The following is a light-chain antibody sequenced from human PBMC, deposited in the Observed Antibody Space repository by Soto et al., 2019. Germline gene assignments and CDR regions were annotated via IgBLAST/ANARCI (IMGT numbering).Light chain of an antibody. CDR2: EVI. V-gene: IGLV2-18*02. J-gene: IGLJ1*01. CDR1: SSDVGSNNH. Sequence: QSALTQPPSVSGSPGQSVTISCTGTSSDVGSNNHVSWYQQPPGTAPKLIIYEVINRPSGVPDRFSGSKSANTASLTFSGFKPEDEDDYYCSSFTGSKTYVFGTGTTSPS. CDR3: SSFTGSKTYV.